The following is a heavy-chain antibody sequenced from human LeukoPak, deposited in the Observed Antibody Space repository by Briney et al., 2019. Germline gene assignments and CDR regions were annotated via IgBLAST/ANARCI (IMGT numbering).Heavy chain of an antibody. Sequence: NASETLSLTCTVSGGSISSYYWSWIRQPPGKGLEWIGFIYYSGSTNYNPSLKSRVTISVDKSKNQFSLKLSSVTAADTAVYYCAREAMAPSTADYWGQGTLVTVSS. D-gene: IGHD5-18*01. CDR2: IYYSGST. CDR1: GGSISSYY. V-gene: IGHV4-59*12. J-gene: IGHJ4*02. CDR3: AREAMAPSTADY.